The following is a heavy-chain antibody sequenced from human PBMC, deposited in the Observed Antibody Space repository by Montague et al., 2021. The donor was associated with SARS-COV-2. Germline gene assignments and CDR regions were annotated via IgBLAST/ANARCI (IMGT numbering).Heavy chain of an antibody. D-gene: IGHD3-10*01. CDR3: AHRGMIRGLIFDY. CDR1: GFSLRSDDEG. J-gene: IGHJ4*02. CDR2: IYWNGDK. V-gene: IGHV2-5*01. Sequence: PALVKPTQTLTLTCTFSGFSLRSDDEGVAWIRQSPGQALEWLAVIYWNGDKRYSPSLQRRLTITKDTSENQVVLTMTNMDPVDTATYCCAHRGMIRGLIFDYWGQGTLVIVSS.